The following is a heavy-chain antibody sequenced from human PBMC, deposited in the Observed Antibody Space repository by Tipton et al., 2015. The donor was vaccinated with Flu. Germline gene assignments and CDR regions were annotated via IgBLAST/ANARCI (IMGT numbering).Heavy chain of an antibody. V-gene: IGHV4-59*01. J-gene: IGHJ6*02. CDR1: DDSISYYY. CDR3: ARARAPYYYYAMDV. CDR2: IYNSGSS. Sequence: TLSLTCTVSDDSISYYYWSWIRQPPGKGLQWMGYIYNSGSSKYNPSLKSRLTISVDSSKNQFSLRLTSVTTADTAVYYCARARAPYYYYAMDVWGLGITVTVSS.